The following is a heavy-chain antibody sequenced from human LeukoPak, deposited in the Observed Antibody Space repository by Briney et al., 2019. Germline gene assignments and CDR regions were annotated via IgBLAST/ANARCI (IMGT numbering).Heavy chain of an antibody. CDR3: ARNRGATGYYWVDY. J-gene: IGHJ4*02. CDR2: ISNDGSNK. CDR1: GFTFSSYC. V-gene: IGHV3-30*03. D-gene: IGHD3-22*01. Sequence: GGSLRLSCAASGFTFSSYCMHWVRQAPGKGLEWVAVISNDGSNKYYADSVKGRFTISRDNSQNTVYLPMNSLRAEDTAIYYCARNRGATGYYWVDYWGQGTLVTVSS.